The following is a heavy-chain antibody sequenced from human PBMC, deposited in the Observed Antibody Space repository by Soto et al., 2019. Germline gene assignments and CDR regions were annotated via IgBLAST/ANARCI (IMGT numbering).Heavy chain of an antibody. Sequence: QITLNESGPTLVKPTQTLTLTCTFSGFSFSTSQVGVGWIRQPPGKAQAWLALIYWDDDKRYSPSLRSRLTITKDTSKNQVVLTVTNMDPVDTATYYCAHRPGGYMSGWDNGYFDYWGRGALVTVSS. V-gene: IGHV2-5*02. CDR1: GFSFSTSQVG. J-gene: IGHJ4*02. CDR3: AHRPGGYMSGWDNGYFDY. D-gene: IGHD6-19*01. CDR2: IYWDDDK.